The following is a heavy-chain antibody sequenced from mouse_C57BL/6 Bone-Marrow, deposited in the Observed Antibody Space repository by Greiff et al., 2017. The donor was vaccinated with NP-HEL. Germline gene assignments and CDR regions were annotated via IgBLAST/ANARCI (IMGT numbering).Heavy chain of an antibody. CDR1: GFNIKDDY. CDR2: IDPENGDT. V-gene: IGHV14-4*01. Sequence: VHVKQSGAELVRPGASVKLSCTASGFNIKDDYMHWVKQRPEQGLEWIGWIDPENGDTEYASKFQGKATITADTSSNTAYLQLSSLTSEDTAVYYCTPYYYGSSSDYWGQGTTLTVSS. J-gene: IGHJ2*01. CDR3: TPYYYGSSSDY. D-gene: IGHD1-1*01.